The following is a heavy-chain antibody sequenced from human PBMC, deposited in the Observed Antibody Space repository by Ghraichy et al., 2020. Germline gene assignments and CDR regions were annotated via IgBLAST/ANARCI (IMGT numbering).Heavy chain of an antibody. J-gene: IGHJ6*02. D-gene: IGHD3-9*01. CDR3: ARVVPYYDILTGYYIKNYYYGMDV. CDR1: GFTFDDYG. Sequence: GGSLRLSCAASGFTFDDYGMSWVRQAPGKGLEWVSGINWNGGSTGYADSVKGRFTISRDNAKNSLYLQMNSLRAEDTALYHCARVVPYYDILTGYYIKNYYYGMDVWDQGTTVTVSS. V-gene: IGHV3-20*01. CDR2: INWNGGST.